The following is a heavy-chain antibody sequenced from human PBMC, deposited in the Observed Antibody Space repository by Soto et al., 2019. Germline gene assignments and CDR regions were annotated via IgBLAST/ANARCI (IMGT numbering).Heavy chain of an antibody. CDR1: GFTFSSYG. V-gene: IGHV3-33*01. CDR2: IWYDGSNK. D-gene: IGHD4-4*01. J-gene: IGHJ6*03. Sequence: QVQLVESGGGVVQPGRSLRLSCAASGFTFSSYGMHWVRQAPGKGLEWVAVIWYDGSNKYYADSVKGRFTISRDNSKNTLYLQMNGLRAEDTAVYYCARDWDYSNLRIMDVWRKGTTVTVSS. CDR3: ARDWDYSNLRIMDV.